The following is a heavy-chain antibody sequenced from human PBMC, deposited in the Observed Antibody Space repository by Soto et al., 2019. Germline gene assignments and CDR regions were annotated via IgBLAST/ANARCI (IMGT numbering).Heavy chain of an antibody. CDR2: IDWDNDR. J-gene: IGHJ4*02. D-gene: IGHD5-12*01. CDR1: GFSLSTSGMC. V-gene: IGHV2-70*17. CDR3: VRTPNIGGYVADY. Sequence: SGPTLVNPTQTLTLTYTFSGFSLSTSGMCVSWIRQPPGKALEWLARIDWDNDRFYSTSLKTRLTISKDTSKNQVVLTMTNMDPVDTATYYCVRTPNIGGYVADYWGQGTLVTVSS.